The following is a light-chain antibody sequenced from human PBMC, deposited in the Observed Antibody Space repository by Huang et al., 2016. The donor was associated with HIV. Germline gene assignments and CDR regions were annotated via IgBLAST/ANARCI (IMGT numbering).Light chain of an antibody. CDR2: DAS. V-gene: IGKV3-11*01. CDR3: QQRTHWPWT. CDR1: QSVSRY. J-gene: IGKJ1*01. Sequence: EVVLTQSPPTLSLSPGARATLSCRASQSVSRYLAWYQQKPGQAPRLLIYDASNSATGIPARFSGSGSGTDFTLTISSLEPEDFAVYYCQQRTHWPWTFGQGTKVEIQ.